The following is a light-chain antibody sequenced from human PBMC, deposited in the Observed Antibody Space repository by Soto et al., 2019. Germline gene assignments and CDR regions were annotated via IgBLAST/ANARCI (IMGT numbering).Light chain of an antibody. Sequence: QSVLTQPASVSGSPGQSITISCTGTSSDVGSYNLVSWYQVYPGKAPKVIIYEASKRPSGVSDRFSGSKSGNTASLTISDLQAEDEALYYCCSYAGSVTVPFGGGTKPTVL. V-gene: IGLV2-23*02. CDR2: EAS. J-gene: IGLJ2*01. CDR3: CSYAGSVTVP. CDR1: SSDVGSYNL.